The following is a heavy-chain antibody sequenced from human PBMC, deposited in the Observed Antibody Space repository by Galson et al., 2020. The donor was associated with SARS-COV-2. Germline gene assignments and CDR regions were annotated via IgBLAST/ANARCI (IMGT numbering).Heavy chain of an antibody. D-gene: IGHD3-10*01. V-gene: IGHV3-30*03. Sequence: GESPKITCAASGFTFSSYGMHWVRQAPGKGLEWVAVISFDGNNKYYADSVKGRFTISRDNSKNTLYLQMNSLRPEDTAVYYCARDRGLYYYASGSYASKPYYYYGMDVWVQGTTVTVSS. CDR2: ISFDGNNK. CDR3: ARDRGLYYYASGSYASKPYYYYGMDV. CDR1: GFTFSSYG. J-gene: IGHJ6*02.